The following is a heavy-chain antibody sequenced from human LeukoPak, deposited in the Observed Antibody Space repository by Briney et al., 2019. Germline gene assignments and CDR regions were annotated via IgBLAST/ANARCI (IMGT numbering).Heavy chain of an antibody. CDR1: GFSFSSNA. CDR2: IWYAGRDK. Sequence: GGSLRLSCAASGFSFSSNAMHWVRQAPGKGLEWVAVIWYAGRDKYYADSVKGRFTISRDNSTDTLYLQLHSLQAEATAVYYCARAFLPVEAFDIWGQGTMVTVSS. V-gene: IGHV3-33*01. J-gene: IGHJ3*02. CDR3: ARAFLPVEAFDI. D-gene: IGHD3-3*01.